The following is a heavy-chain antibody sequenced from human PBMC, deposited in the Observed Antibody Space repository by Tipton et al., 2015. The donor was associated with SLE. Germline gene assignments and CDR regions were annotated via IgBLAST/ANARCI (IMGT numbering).Heavy chain of an antibody. CDR1: GFTFSSYA. CDR2: ISGSGGST. Sequence: SLRLSCAASGFTFSSYAMSWVRQAPGKGLGWVSAISGSGGSTYYADSVKGRFTISRDNSKNTLYLQMNSLRAEDTAVYYCAAKGRATLDYWGQGTLVTVSS. CDR3: AAKGRATLDY. J-gene: IGHJ4*02. V-gene: IGHV3-23*01. D-gene: IGHD1-26*01.